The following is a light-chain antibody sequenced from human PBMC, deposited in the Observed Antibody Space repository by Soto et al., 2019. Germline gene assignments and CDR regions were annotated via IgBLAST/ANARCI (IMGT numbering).Light chain of an antibody. J-gene: IGLJ1*01. CDR1: SSDVGGYNY. V-gene: IGLV2-14*01. Sequence: QSARTQPASVSGSPGQSITISCTGTSSDVGGYNYVSWYQQHPGKAPELMIYEVSNRPSGVSNRFSGSKSGNTASLTMSGLQAEDEADYYCSSYTSSSTYVFGTGTKVTVL. CDR3: SSYTSSSTYV. CDR2: EVS.